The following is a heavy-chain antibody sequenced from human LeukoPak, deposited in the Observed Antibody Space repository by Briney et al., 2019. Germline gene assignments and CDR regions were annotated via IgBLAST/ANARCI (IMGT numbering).Heavy chain of an antibody. CDR2: INHSGST. CDR3: VRRQWGSSNSCYTNNCFWYFDL. J-gene: IGHJ2*01. V-gene: IGHV4-34*01. CDR1: GGSISSYY. Sequence: SETLSLTCTVSGGSISSYYWSWIRQPPGKGLEWIGEINHSGSTKYNPSLKSRLTISVDTSKNQFSLKLKSVTAADTAVYYCVRRQWGSSNSCYTNNCFWYFDLWGRGTLVTVSS. D-gene: IGHD2-2*02.